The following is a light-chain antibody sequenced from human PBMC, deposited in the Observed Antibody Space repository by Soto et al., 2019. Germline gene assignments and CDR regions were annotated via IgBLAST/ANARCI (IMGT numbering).Light chain of an antibody. V-gene: IGKV3-20*01. CDR2: GAS. J-gene: IGKJ1*01. Sequence: EIVLTQSPGTLSLTPGERATLSCRASPSVSSSYLAWYQQKFGQAPRLLIYGASSRATGIPDRFSGSGSGTDFTLTISSLEPEDFAVYYCQQYGSSSWTFGQGTKVDIK. CDR1: PSVSSSY. CDR3: QQYGSSSWT.